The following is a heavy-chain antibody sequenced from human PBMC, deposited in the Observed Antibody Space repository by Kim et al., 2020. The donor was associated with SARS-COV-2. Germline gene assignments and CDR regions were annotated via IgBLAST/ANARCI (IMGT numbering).Heavy chain of an antibody. Sequence: SETLSHTCTVSGYSISSGYYWGWIRQPPGKGLEWIGSIYHSGSTYYNPSLKSRVTISVDTSKNQFSLKLSSVTAADTAVYYCARDLRGEKDHWGQGTLAT. CDR1: GYSISSGYY. D-gene: IGHD3-3*01. J-gene: IGHJ4*02. V-gene: IGHV4-38-2*02. CDR2: IYHSGST. CDR3: ARDLRGEKDH.